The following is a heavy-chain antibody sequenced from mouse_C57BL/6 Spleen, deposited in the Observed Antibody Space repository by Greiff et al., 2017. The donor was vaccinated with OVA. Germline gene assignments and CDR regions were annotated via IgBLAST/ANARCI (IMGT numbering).Heavy chain of an antibody. CDR1: GYTFTDYT. CDR3: ERVDTYWYFDV. Sequence: EVQLQQSGPELVKPGASVKIPCKASGYTFTDYTMDWVKQSHGKSLEWIGDINPSNGGTIYNQKFKGKATLTVDKSSSTAYMELSSLTSEDPAVYDCERVDTYWYFDVWGTGTTVTVSS. V-gene: IGHV1-18*01. J-gene: IGHJ1*03. CDR2: INPSNGGT.